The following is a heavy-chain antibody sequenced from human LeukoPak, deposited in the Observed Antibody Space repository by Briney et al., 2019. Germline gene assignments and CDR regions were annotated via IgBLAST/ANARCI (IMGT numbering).Heavy chain of an antibody. D-gene: IGHD2-2*01. V-gene: IGHV3-7*01. CDR1: GFTFSNYW. Sequence: GGSLRLSCTASGFTFSNYWMNWVRQAPGKGLEWVANIKQDGSEKYYVDSVKGRFTISRDNAKNSLYLQMNSLRAEDTAVYYCAKDFEYQLLFWGQGTLVTVSS. CDR2: IKQDGSEK. J-gene: IGHJ4*02. CDR3: AKDFEYQLLF.